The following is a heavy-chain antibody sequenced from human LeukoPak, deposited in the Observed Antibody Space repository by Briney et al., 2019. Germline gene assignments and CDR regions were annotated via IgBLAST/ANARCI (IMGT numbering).Heavy chain of an antibody. CDR1: GGSFSAYY. J-gene: IGHJ4*02. D-gene: IGHD6-6*01. CDR2: IYYTGST. CDR3: ATIAGSSSY. Sequence: SETLSLTCTVSGGSFSAYYWTWFRQPPGKELEWIGYIYYTGSTNCNPSLKSRVTISVDTSNYQFSLKLSSVTAADPAVYYCATIAGSSSYWGQGTLVTVSS. V-gene: IGHV4-59*08.